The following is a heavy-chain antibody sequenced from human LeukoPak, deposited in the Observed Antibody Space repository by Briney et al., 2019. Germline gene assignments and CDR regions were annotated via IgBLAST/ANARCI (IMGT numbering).Heavy chain of an antibody. Sequence: PGGSLRLSCAASGFTFSSYAMHWVRQAPGKGLEWVAVISYDGSNKYYADSVKGRFTISRDNSKNTLYLQMNSLRAEDTAVYYCAREQVGATPARAFDIWGQGTMVTVSS. D-gene: IGHD1-26*01. CDR2: ISYDGSNK. J-gene: IGHJ3*02. CDR1: GFTFSSYA. CDR3: AREQVGATPARAFDI. V-gene: IGHV3-30*14.